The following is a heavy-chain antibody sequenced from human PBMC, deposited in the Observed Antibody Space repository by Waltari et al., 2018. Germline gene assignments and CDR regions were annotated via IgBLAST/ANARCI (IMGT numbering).Heavy chain of an antibody. CDR1: GVSMSGGYG. D-gene: IGHD3-3*01. CDR3: ASITRMMTVTEKFDY. J-gene: IGHJ4*02. Sequence: QVQLQESGPAVVKPSETLSLTCAVSGVSMSGGYGWSWIRQAPGKGLEWMGNIYSINNKTYYIPSLKSRVTISTDTSKNQFSLRLNSVTAADTAVYYCASITRMMTVTEKFDYWGQGVLVTVSS. CDR2: IYSINNKT. V-gene: IGHV4-38-2*01.